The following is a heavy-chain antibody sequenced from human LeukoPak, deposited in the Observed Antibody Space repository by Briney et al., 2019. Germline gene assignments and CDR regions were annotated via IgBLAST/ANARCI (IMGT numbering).Heavy chain of an antibody. Sequence: ASVKVSCKASGYTFTSYYMHWVRQAPGQGLEWMGIINPSGGSTSYAQKFQGRVTMTRDTSTSTVYMELSSLRSEDTAVYYCARDGPLDYGDYAFDYWGQGTLVTVSS. CDR1: GYTFTSYY. CDR2: INPSGGST. CDR3: ARDGPLDYGDYAFDY. J-gene: IGHJ4*02. D-gene: IGHD4-17*01. V-gene: IGHV1-46*01.